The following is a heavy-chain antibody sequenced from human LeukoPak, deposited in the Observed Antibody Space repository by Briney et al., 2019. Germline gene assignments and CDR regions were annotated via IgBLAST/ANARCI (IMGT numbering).Heavy chain of an antibody. CDR2: IYYSGST. Sequence: SETLSLTCTASGGSISSGSYYWGWIRQPPGKGLEWIGSIYYSGSTYYNPSLKSRVTISVDTSKNQFSLKLTSVTAADTAVYYCARVGATSSFDYWGQGTLVTVSS. CDR3: ARVGATSSFDY. J-gene: IGHJ4*02. CDR1: GGSISSGSYY. D-gene: IGHD1-26*01. V-gene: IGHV4-39*01.